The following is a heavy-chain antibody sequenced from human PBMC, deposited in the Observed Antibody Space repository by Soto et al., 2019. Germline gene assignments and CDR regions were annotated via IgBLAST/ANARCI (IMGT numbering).Heavy chain of an antibody. J-gene: IGHJ4*02. Sequence: QLQLQESGSGLVKPSQTLSLTCAVSGGSISSGGYSWSWIRQPPGKGLEWIGYIYHSGSTYYNPSLKSRVTTSVDRSKHQFSLKLRSVPAADTAVYSCARAPYRSGIYSFDYWGQGTLVTVSS. D-gene: IGHD3-10*01. CDR1: GGSISSGGYS. CDR2: IYHSGST. CDR3: ARAPYRSGIYSFDY. V-gene: IGHV4-30-2*01.